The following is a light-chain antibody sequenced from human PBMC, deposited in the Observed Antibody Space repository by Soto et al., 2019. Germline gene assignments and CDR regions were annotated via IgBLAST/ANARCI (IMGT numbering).Light chain of an antibody. Sequence: ETVLTQSPGTLSLSPGERATLSCRASQTIRSNYLAWYRQTPGQAPRLLIYGASNRATGIADRFSGSGSGTDFTLIISSLQPDDFASYYCQQYNGYWTFGQGTKVEIK. CDR1: QTIRSNY. J-gene: IGKJ1*01. CDR2: GAS. CDR3: QQYNGYWT. V-gene: IGKV3-20*01.